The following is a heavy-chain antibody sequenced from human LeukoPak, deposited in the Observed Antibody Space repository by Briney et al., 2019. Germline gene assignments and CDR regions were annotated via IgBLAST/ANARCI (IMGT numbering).Heavy chain of an antibody. V-gene: IGHV5-51*01. J-gene: IGHJ3*02. CDR3: ARAADWGSVAFDI. CDR1: GYSFTSYW. D-gene: IGHD7-27*01. CDR2: IYPGDSDT. Sequence: GESLKISCKGSGYSFTSYWIGWVRQMPGKGLEWMGMIYPGDSDTRYNPSFQGQVTISADKSTSTAYVQWSSLKASDTAMYYCARAADWGSVAFDIWGQGTMVTVSS.